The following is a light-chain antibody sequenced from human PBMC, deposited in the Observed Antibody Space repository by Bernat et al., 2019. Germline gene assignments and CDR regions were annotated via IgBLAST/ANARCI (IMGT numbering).Light chain of an antibody. CDR2: DAS. V-gene: IGKV3-11*01. J-gene: IGKJ4*01. CDR1: QSVSNH. CDR3: QQRINWPLT. Sequence: EVVLTQSPATLSLSPGERATLSCRASQSVSNHLAWYQQKVGQAPRLLIYDASNRAAGIPARFSGSGSGTDFTLSISSLEPEDFAVYYCQQRINWPLTFGGGTKVEIK.